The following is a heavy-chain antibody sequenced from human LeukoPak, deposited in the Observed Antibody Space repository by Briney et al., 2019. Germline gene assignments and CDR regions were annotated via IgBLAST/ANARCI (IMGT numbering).Heavy chain of an antibody. CDR2: ISPSGGST. D-gene: IGHD6-19*01. Sequence: GGSLRLSCAASGFTFSSYAMTWVRQAPGKGLEWVSAISPSGGSTFYADSVKGRFTISRDNSKNTLYLQMNSLRAEDTAVYFCAKQTSGWYSTPDYWGQGTLVTVSS. J-gene: IGHJ4*02. CDR1: GFTFSSYA. CDR3: AKQTSGWYSTPDY. V-gene: IGHV3-23*01.